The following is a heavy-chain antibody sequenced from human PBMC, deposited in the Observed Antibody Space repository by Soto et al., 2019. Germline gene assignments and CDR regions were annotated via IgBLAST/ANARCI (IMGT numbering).Heavy chain of an antibody. Sequence: QVQLQESGPGLVKPSQTLSLTCTVSGGSISSGGYYWSWIRQHPGKGLEWIGYIYYSGSTYYNPSLKSRVTXXVXTXMNQFSLKLSSVTAADTAVYYCARVALMRSGYPIDYWGQGTLVTVSS. CDR1: GGSISSGGYY. V-gene: IGHV4-31*03. CDR3: ARVALMRSGYPIDY. J-gene: IGHJ4*02. D-gene: IGHD3-22*01. CDR2: IYYSGST.